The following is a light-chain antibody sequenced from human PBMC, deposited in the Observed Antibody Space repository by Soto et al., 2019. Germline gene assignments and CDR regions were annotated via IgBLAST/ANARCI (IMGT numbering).Light chain of an antibody. Sequence: EIVLTQSLDTLSLSPGERATLSCRASQNFGITYLAWYQHKPGQAPRLLIYDVFSRATGIPDRFSGSGSGTDFTLTISRLEPEDFAVYYCQQYGSSPYWAFGQGTKVGVK. CDR1: QNFGITY. CDR3: QQYGSSPYWA. CDR2: DVF. J-gene: IGKJ1*01. V-gene: IGKV3-20*01.